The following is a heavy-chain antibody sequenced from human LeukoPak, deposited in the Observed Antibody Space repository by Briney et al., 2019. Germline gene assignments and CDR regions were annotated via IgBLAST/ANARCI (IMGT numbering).Heavy chain of an antibody. V-gene: IGHV4-61*01. Sequence: SETLSLTCTVSGYSISSSYYWSWIRQPPGKGLEWIGYIYYSGSTDYSPSLKSRVTISVDTSKNQFSLKLSSVTAADTAVYYCARMGAIAGASANPDYWGQGTLVTVSS. CDR3: ARMGAIAGASANPDY. J-gene: IGHJ4*02. D-gene: IGHD4/OR15-4a*01. CDR2: IYYSGST. CDR1: GYSISSSYY.